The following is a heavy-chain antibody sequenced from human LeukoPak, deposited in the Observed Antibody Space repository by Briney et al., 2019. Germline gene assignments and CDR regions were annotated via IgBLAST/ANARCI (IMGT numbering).Heavy chain of an antibody. Sequence: ASVKVSCKASGYTFTSYGISWVRQAPGQGLEWMGWISAYNGNTNYAQKFQGRVTVTTDTSTSTAYMELRGLRSDDTAVYYCARDNDRGTFQAENYWGPGTLVTVSS. J-gene: IGHJ4*02. CDR3: ARDNDRGTFQAENY. V-gene: IGHV1-18*01. CDR2: ISAYNGNT. D-gene: IGHD1-26*01. CDR1: GYTFTSYG.